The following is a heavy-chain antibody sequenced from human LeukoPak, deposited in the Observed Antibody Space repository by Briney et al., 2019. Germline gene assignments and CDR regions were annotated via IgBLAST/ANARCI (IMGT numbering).Heavy chain of an antibody. V-gene: IGHV3-30*02. J-gene: IGHJ4*02. CDR2: IRYDGSNK. CDR1: GFTFDDYG. CDR3: AKEGAYYDSSGYRFFDY. Sequence: GGSLRLSCAASGFTFDDYGMSWVRQAPGKGLEWVAFIRYDGSNKYYADSVKGRFTISRDNSKNTLYLQMNSLRAEDTAVYYCAKEGAYYDSSGYRFFDYWGQGTLVTVSS. D-gene: IGHD3-22*01.